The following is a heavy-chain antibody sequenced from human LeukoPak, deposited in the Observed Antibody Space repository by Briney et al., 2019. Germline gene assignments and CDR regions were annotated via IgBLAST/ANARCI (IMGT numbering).Heavy chain of an antibody. D-gene: IGHD3-9*01. CDR3: AKWGDYDVLTGYYVSDY. Sequence: GGSLRLSCAASGFTFSNYAMSWVRQAPGKGLEGVSAITGGGSGIYYADSMKSRFTISRDNSKNTLYLQINGLRAEDTAVYYCAKWGDYDVLTGYYVSDYWGQGTLVTVSS. CDR2: ITGGGSGI. CDR1: GFTFSNYA. J-gene: IGHJ4*02. V-gene: IGHV3-23*01.